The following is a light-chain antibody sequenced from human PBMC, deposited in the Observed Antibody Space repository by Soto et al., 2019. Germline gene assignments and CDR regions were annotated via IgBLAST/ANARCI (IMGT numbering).Light chain of an antibody. V-gene: IGKV3-11*01. Sequence: EIVLTQSPDTLSLSPGERAIFSCRTSQSIGSTLAWYQHKPGQAPRLLIYDASKRATGIPARFSGSGSGTDFTLTISSLEPEDFALYFCQQRSKWPVTFGPGTTVDIK. J-gene: IGKJ3*01. CDR3: QQRSKWPVT. CDR2: DAS. CDR1: QSIGST.